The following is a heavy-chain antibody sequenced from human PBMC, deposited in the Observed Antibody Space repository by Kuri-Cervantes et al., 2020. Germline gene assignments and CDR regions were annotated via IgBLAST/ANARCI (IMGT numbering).Heavy chain of an antibody. J-gene: IGHJ4*02. V-gene: IGHV4-38-2*01. CDR1: GYSISRGYH. D-gene: IGHD3-10*01. CDR3: ARHVVRGFISPLEY. CDR2: ASHSDNT. Sequence: SETLSLSCVVFGYSISRGYHWGWIRQPPGKGLEWIGSASHSDNTLYNPPLKSRVTILIDTSKNQFSLKSSSVTAADTAIYYCARHVVRGFISPLEYWGQGILVTVSS.